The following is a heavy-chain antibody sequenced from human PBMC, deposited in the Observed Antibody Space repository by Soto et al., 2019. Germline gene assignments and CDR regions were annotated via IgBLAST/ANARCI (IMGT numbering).Heavy chain of an antibody. Sequence: EVQLVESGGGLVQPGRSLRLSCAASGFTFDDYAMHWVRQAPGKGLEWVSGISWNSGSIGYADSVKGRFTISRDNAKNSLYLQMNRLRAEDTALYYCAKDQGSSFTPKGYMDVWGKGTTVTVSS. CDR1: GFTFDDYA. CDR2: ISWNSGSI. J-gene: IGHJ6*03. D-gene: IGHD6-13*01. CDR3: AKDQGSSFTPKGYMDV. V-gene: IGHV3-9*01.